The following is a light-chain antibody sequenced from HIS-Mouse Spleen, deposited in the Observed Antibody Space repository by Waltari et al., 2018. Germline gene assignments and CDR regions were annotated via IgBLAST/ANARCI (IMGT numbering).Light chain of an antibody. J-gene: IGKJ3*01. Sequence: EVVLTKSPGPLSLSPGERATLSCRASQSVSSSYLAWYQQKPGQAPRLLIYGASSRATGIPDRFSGSGSGTDFTLTISRLEPEDFAVYYCQQYGSSPFTFGPGTKVDIK. CDR3: QQYGSSPFT. CDR1: QSVSSSY. CDR2: GAS. V-gene: IGKV3-20*01.